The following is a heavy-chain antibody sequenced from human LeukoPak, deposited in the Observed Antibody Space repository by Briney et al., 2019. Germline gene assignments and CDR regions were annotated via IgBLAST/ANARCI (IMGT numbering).Heavy chain of an antibody. CDR3: ARQISSGGHFDY. D-gene: IGHD3-10*01. CDR1: GGSISSYY. CDR2: IYYSGST. Sequence: SETLSLTCTVSGGSISSYYWSWIRQPPGKGLEWIGYIYYSGSTNYNPSLKSRVTISVDTSKNQFSLKLSSVTAADTAVYYCARQISSGGHFDYWGQGTLVTVSS. J-gene: IGHJ4*02. V-gene: IGHV4-59*08.